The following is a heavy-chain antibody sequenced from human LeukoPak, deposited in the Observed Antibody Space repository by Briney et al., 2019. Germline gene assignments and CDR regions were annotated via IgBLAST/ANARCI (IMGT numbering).Heavy chain of an antibody. Sequence: SETLSLTCAVSGGSVSSGSYYWSWIRQPPGKGLEWIGYIFYRGSTSYNPSLKSRLTISADSSKNQFSLRLSSMTAADTAVYYCARARNYYYYLDVWGQGTTVTVSS. J-gene: IGHJ6*02. D-gene: IGHD1-14*01. CDR1: GGSVSSGSYY. V-gene: IGHV4-61*01. CDR2: IFYRGST. CDR3: ARARNYYYYLDV.